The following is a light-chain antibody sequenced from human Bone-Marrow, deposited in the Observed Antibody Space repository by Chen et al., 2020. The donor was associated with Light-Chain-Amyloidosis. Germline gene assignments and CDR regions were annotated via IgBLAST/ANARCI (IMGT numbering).Light chain of an antibody. CDR3: SSDTITNTLV. Sequence: QSALTQPASVSGSPGQSLTISCTGTSSDVGGDNHVSWYQQHPDKAPQLMIYEVTNRPSWVPDRFSGSNSDNTASLTISGLQTEDEADYFCSSDTITNTLVFGSGTRVTVL. J-gene: IGLJ1*01. V-gene: IGLV2-14*01. CDR1: SSDVGGDNH. CDR2: EVT.